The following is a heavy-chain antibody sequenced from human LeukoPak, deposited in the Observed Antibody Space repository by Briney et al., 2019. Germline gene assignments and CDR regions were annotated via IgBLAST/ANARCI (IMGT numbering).Heavy chain of an antibody. Sequence: QAGGSLRLSCAASGFTFSSYWMSWVRQAPGKGLEWVATIKQDGSYKYYVDSVKGRFTISRDNAKNSLYLQMNSLRAEDTAVYYCARDPTPSVPRDVWGQGTTVTVSS. CDR1: GFTFSSYW. D-gene: IGHD1-1*01. CDR2: IKQDGSYK. CDR3: ARDPTPSVPRDV. V-gene: IGHV3-7*01. J-gene: IGHJ6*02.